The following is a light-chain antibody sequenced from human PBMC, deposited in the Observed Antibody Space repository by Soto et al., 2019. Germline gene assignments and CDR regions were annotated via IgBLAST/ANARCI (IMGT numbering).Light chain of an antibody. CDR2: SDN. CDR3: AAWDDSLNVVV. J-gene: IGLJ2*01. Sequence: QSVLTQPPSASGTPGQRVTISCSGSSSNIGINTVNWYQQLPGTAPKLLLYSDNLRPSGVPDRFSGSKSGTSASLAITGLQSEDEADYYCAAWDDSLNVVVFGGGTKLTVL. CDR1: SSNIGINT. V-gene: IGLV1-44*01.